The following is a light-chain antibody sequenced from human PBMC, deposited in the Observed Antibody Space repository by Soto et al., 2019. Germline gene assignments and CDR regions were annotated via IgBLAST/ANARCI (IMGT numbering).Light chain of an antibody. CDR2: EVS. J-gene: IGLJ2*01. CDR1: STDIGGYNY. Sequence: QSVLTQPASVSGSPGQSIIISCTGTSTDIGGYNYVSWYQQHPGKAPKLMIYEVSNRPSGVSNRFSASKSGNTASLTISGLQAEDEADYYCSSYTSRHTVVFGGGTQLTVL. V-gene: IGLV2-14*01. CDR3: SSYTSRHTVV.